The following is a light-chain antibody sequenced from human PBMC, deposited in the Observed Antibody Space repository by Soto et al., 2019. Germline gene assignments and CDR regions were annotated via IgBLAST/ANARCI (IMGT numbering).Light chain of an antibody. Sequence: EVVLTQSPGTLSLSPGQRVTLSCRTSQSVTNYFLSWFQQKPGQPPRLLLYGASRRASGTPDRFSGSGSGTDFTLTISRLEPEDSAVYHCQLYGNYMFTFGQGTKLEI. J-gene: IGKJ2*01. CDR2: GAS. V-gene: IGKV3-20*01. CDR1: QSVTNYF. CDR3: QLYGNYMFT.